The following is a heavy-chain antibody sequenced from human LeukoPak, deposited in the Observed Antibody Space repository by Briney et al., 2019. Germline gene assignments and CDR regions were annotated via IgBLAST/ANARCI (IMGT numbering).Heavy chain of an antibody. CDR2: ISGSGGST. CDR1: GFTFSSYA. D-gene: IGHD6-6*01. J-gene: IGHJ4*02. CDR3: AKRRSSGFDY. Sequence: GGSLRLSCAASGFTFSSYAMSWVRQAPGKGPEWVSIISGSGGSTYYADSVKGRFTISRDNSKNTLYLQMNSLRAEDTAIYYCAKRRSSGFDYWGQGTLVTVSS. V-gene: IGHV3-23*01.